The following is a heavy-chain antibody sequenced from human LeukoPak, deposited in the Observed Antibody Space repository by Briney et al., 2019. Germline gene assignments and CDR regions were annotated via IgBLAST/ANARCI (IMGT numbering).Heavy chain of an antibody. CDR2: INSDGSST. Sequence: WGTLCLSCAASGFTVSSYWMHWGRQAQGPGLVWVSLINSDGSSTSYADSVKGRFTISRDNAKNTLYLQMNSLRAEDTAVYYCAREGGYYDSSGCYRDAFDIWGQGTMVTVSS. CDR3: AREGGYYDSSGCYRDAFDI. J-gene: IGHJ3*02. V-gene: IGHV3-74*01. D-gene: IGHD3-22*01. CDR1: GFTVSSYW.